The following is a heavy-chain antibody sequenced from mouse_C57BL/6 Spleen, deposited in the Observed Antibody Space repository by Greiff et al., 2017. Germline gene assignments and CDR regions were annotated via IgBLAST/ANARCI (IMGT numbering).Heavy chain of an antibody. CDR1: GFTFTSYW. Sequence: QVQLQQSGAELVKPGESVKLSCKASGFTFTSYWMKWVKQRPGQGLEWIGEIDPSDSYTNYNQKFKGKATWTVDTSSSTAYMQLSSLTSEESAVYYCARKGHYFGSTWFAYWGQGTLVTVSA. V-gene: IGHV1-50*01. D-gene: IGHD1-1*01. CDR2: IDPSDSYT. J-gene: IGHJ3*01. CDR3: ARKGHYFGSTWFAY.